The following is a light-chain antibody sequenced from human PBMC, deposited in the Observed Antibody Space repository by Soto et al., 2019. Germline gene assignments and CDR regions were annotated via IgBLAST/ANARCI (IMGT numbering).Light chain of an antibody. CDR3: SSYAGSNNLV. CDR1: SSDIGAYDY. V-gene: IGLV2-14*01. Sequence: QSALTQPASLSGSPGQSITISCTGTSSDIGAYDYVSWFQQHPGKAPKLMISEVNNRPSGVSNRFSGSKSGSTASLTISELQAEDEADYYCSSYAGSNNLVFGGGTKLTVL. CDR2: EVN. J-gene: IGLJ2*01.